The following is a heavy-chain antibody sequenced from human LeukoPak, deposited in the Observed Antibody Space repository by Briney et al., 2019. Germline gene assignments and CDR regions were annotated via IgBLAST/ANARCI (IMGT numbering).Heavy chain of an antibody. J-gene: IGHJ4*02. Sequence: KTSETLSLTCTVSGYSISSGYYWSWIRQPPGKGLEWIGEINHSGSTNYNPSLKSRVTISVDTSKNQFSLKLSSVTAADTAVYYCARGCGVVVAATTATAFDYWGQGTLVTVSS. D-gene: IGHD2-15*01. V-gene: IGHV4-38-2*02. CDR1: GYSISSGYY. CDR2: INHSGST. CDR3: ARGCGVVVAATTATAFDY.